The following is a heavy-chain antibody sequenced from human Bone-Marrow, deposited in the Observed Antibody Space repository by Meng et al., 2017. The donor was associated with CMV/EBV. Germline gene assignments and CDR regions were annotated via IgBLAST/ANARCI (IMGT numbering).Heavy chain of an antibody. J-gene: IGHJ4*02. Sequence: GESLKISCAASGFTFSSYWMSWVRQAPGKGLEWVANIKQDGSEKYYVDSVKGRFTISRDNAKNSLYLQMNSLRAEDTAVYYCARERSSWYAGYYFDYWGQGTLVTVSS. CDR1: GFTFSSYW. CDR3: ARERSSWYAGYYFDY. CDR2: IKQDGSEK. V-gene: IGHV3-7*01. D-gene: IGHD6-13*01.